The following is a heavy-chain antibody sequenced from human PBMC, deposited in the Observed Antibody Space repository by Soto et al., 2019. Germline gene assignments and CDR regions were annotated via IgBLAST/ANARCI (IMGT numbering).Heavy chain of an antibody. Sequence: PXETLSLNCAVSGAYISTTQWWSWVRQPPGMGLEWVGEIYSSGSTNYNPSLKSRISISLDKSKNEFSLTLNSVTAADTAVYYCARGAASNWLRIFHKWGQGTLVTVSP. J-gene: IGHJ1*01. CDR3: ARGAASNWLRIFHK. CDR1: GAYISTTQW. CDR2: IYSSGST. D-gene: IGHD6-13*01. V-gene: IGHV4-4*02.